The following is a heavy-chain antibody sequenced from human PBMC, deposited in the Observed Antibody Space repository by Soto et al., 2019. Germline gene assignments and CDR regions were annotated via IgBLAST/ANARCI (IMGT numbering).Heavy chain of an antibody. J-gene: IGHJ4*02. CDR1: GYAFTTYG. Sequence: QVHLVQSGAEVKKPGASVKVSCQASGYAFTTYGITWVRQAPGQGLEWMGWISAHNGNTNYAQKLQGRVTVTSDTSTSTAYMELRSLRSDDTAVYYCARGRYGDYWGQGALVTVSS. CDR2: ISAHNGNT. V-gene: IGHV1-18*01. CDR3: ARGRYGDY. D-gene: IGHD1-1*01.